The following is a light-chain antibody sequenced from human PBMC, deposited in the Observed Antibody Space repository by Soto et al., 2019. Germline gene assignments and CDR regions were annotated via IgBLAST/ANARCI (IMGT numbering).Light chain of an antibody. CDR2: AAS. V-gene: IGKV3-20*01. Sequence: EMVLTQFPSTLSLSPGERVTLSCRASQSLSSTYLVWHQQKPDQPPSLLNYAASRKATGITDRFSGSGSATEYTLTISRLEPEDPAVYYCQHPGTFGQGTKLEIK. CDR1: QSLSSTY. CDR3: QHPGT. J-gene: IGKJ2*01.